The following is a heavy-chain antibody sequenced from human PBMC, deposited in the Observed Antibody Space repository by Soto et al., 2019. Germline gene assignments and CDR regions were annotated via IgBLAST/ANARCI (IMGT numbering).Heavy chain of an antibody. CDR2: IDPLDSQT. Sequence: GEAVKISCEGSGYKFASYWITWARQVPGKGLEWMGRIDPLDSQTNYSASFEGHVTFSADKSINTAFLQWSSLRASDTATYFCTRHAVITSGGVIVSQWFDPWGQGTPVTVSS. J-gene: IGHJ5*02. V-gene: IGHV5-10-1*01. CDR3: TRHAVITSGGVIVSQWFDP. D-gene: IGHD3-16*02. CDR1: GYKFASYW.